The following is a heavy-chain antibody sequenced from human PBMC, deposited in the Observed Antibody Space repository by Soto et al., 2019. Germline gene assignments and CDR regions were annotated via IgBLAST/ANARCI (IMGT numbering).Heavy chain of an antibody. J-gene: IGHJ6*02. Sequence: PGGSLRLSCAASGFTFSSYAMHWVRQAPGKGLEWVAVISYDGSNKYYADSVKGRFTISRDNSKNTLYLQMNSLRAEDTAVYYCARDWAGWDVYSSGWYYYYYGMDVWGQGTTVTVSS. CDR2: ISYDGSNK. CDR1: GFTFSSYA. V-gene: IGHV3-30-3*01. CDR3: ARDWAGWDVYSSGWYYYYYGMDV. D-gene: IGHD6-19*01.